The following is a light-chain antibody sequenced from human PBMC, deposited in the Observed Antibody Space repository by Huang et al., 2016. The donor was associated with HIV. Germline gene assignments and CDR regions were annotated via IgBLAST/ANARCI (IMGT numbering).Light chain of an antibody. CDR2: VAT. CDR1: QSVSSK. J-gene: IGKJ1*01. V-gene: IGKV3-15*01. Sequence: EIVMTQSPATLSVSPGERATLSCRASQSVSSKLAWYQQKPGQAPRLLVDVATNRATGIPARFSGSGSGTEFTLTISSLQSEDFAVYYCQQYNNWPLTFGQGTKVEIK. CDR3: QQYNNWPLT.